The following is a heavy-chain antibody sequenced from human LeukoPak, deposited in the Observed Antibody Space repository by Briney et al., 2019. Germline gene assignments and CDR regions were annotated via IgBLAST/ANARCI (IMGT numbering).Heavy chain of an antibody. CDR2: INPSGGST. CDR3: ASFTGSSRAFGEFEP. J-gene: IGHJ5*02. Sequence: AASVKVSCKASGYTFTSYYMHWVRQAPGHGLEWMGIINPSGGSTSYAQKFQGRVTMTRDTSTSTVYMELSSLRSEDTAVYYCASFTGSSRAFGEFEPWGQGTLVTVSS. CDR1: GYTFTSYY. V-gene: IGHV1-46*01. D-gene: IGHD3-10*01.